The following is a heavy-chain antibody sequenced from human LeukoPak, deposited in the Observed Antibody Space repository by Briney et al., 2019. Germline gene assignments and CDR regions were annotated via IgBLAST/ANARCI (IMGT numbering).Heavy chain of an antibody. CDR1: GGSISSYY. CDR3: ARPAYYGSGSSPTKY. J-gene: IGHJ4*02. CDR2: INHSGST. D-gene: IGHD3-10*01. Sequence: SETLSLTCTVSGGSISSYYWSWIRQPPGKGLEWIGEINHSGSTNYNPSLKSRVTISVDTSKNQFSLKLSSVTAADTAVYYCARPAYYGSGSSPTKYWGQGTLVTVSS. V-gene: IGHV4-34*01.